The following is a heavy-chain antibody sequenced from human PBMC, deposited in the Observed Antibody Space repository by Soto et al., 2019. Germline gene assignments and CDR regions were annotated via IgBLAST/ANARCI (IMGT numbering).Heavy chain of an antibody. CDR3: ARVGVKTGNYYGSGIFDY. CDR1: GFTVSSNY. Sequence: EVQLVETGGGLIQPGGYERLSCAASGFTVSSNYMSLDRQAPGKGLEWVSVIYSGGSRYYADSVKGRFTIYRDNSKNTLYLQMNSLRAEDTAVYYCARVGVKTGNYYGSGIFDYWGQGTLVTVSS. D-gene: IGHD3-10*01. V-gene: IGHV3-53*02. CDR2: IYSGGSR. J-gene: IGHJ4*02.